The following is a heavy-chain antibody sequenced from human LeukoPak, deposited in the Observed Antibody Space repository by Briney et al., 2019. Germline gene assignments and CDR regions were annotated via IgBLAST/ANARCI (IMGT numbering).Heavy chain of an antibody. V-gene: IGHV4-59*01. Sequence: SETLSLTCNVPGDPKNNYYWRWVRQPPGKGLEWIGYIYYSGSTNYNPTLKSRVTISKCPSKKQVALKLTSVTAADTAVYYCARGSNLLDLWGQGTLVTVSS. CDR2: IYYSGST. J-gene: IGHJ5*02. CDR3: ARGSNLLDL. D-gene: IGHD1-14*01. CDR1: GDPKNNYY.